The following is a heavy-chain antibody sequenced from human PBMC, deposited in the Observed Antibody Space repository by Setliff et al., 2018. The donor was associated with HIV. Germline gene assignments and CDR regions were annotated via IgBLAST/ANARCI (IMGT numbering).Heavy chain of an antibody. D-gene: IGHD1-26*01. Sequence: SETLSLTCAVYGGSFSGSYWSWVRQPPGKGLEWIGEINHSGRTNYNPSLKGRVIMSEDTSKNHFSLRLNSATAADTAVYFCARGPYSRKFDPWGQGTLVTVSS. CDR2: INHSGRT. CDR3: ARGPYSRKFDP. CDR1: GGSFSGSY. V-gene: IGHV4-34*01. J-gene: IGHJ5*02.